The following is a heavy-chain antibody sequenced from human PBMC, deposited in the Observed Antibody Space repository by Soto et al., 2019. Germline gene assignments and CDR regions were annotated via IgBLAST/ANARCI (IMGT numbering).Heavy chain of an antibody. Sequence: EVQLVESGGGLVQPGGSLRLSCAVSGFTFSSSEMYWVRQAPGKGLEWISYIHPSGQPIFYADSVKGRFTISRDNANNSLFLQMNSLRAEDTAVYYCARRASRWGQGTMVTVSP. D-gene: IGHD1-26*01. CDR3: ARRASR. CDR1: GFTFSSSE. J-gene: IGHJ3*01. V-gene: IGHV3-48*03. CDR2: IHPSGQPI.